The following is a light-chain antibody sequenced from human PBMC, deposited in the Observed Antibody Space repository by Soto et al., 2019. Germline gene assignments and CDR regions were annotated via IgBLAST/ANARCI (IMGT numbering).Light chain of an antibody. V-gene: IGLV2-14*01. CDR3: SSYTSSSTRLV. CDR1: SSDVGTYNY. J-gene: IGLJ1*01. CDR2: DVS. Sequence: QSALIQPASVSGSPGQSITISCTGSSSDVGTYNYVSWYQQHPGKAPKLLIYDVSYRPSGVSNRFSASKSGNTASLTISGLQTEDEADYYCSSYTSSSTRLVFGTGTKLTVL.